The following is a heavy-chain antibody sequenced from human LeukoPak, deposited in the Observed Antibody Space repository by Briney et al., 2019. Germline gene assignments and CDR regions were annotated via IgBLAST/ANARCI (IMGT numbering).Heavy chain of an antibody. CDR1: GYTFTIYG. J-gene: IGHJ3*02. CDR2: ISAYNGNT. Sequence: VASVKVSSTASGYTFTIYGISWVRRAPGQGLEWMGWISAYNGNTNYAQKLQGIVTMTTDTSTSTAYMELRSLRSDDTAVYYCARGAVAGTSAFDIWGQGTMVTVSS. V-gene: IGHV1-18*04. CDR3: ARGAVAGTSAFDI. D-gene: IGHD6-19*01.